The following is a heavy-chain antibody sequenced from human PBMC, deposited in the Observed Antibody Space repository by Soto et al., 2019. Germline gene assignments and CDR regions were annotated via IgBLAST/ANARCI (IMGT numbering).Heavy chain of an antibody. J-gene: IGHJ4*02. D-gene: IGHD6-19*01. CDR3: ARQGAKSQWLNL. CDR1: GGSISSNNYH. V-gene: IGHV4-39*01. Sequence: PSETLSLTCTVSGGSISSNNYHWGWIRQPPGKGLDWIGTIYYSRTTYYKPSLKSRVTISVDTSKNQFSLKLSSVTAADTAVYYCARQGAKSQWLNLWGQGTLVTSPQ. CDR2: IYYSRTT.